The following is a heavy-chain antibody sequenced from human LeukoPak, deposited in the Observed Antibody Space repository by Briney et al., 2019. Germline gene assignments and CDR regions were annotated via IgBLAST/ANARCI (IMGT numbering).Heavy chain of an antibody. D-gene: IGHD2-2*01. CDR3: ATCSSTSCYGRGDAFDI. CDR1: GFTFSDYY. J-gene: IGHJ3*02. CDR2: ISSSGSTI. V-gene: IGHV3-11*04. Sequence: GGSLRLSCAASGFTFSDYYMSWIRQAPGKGLEWVSCISSSGSTIYYADSVKGRFTISRDNAKNSLYLQMNSLRAEDTAVYYCATCSSTSCYGRGDAFDIWGQGTMVTVSS.